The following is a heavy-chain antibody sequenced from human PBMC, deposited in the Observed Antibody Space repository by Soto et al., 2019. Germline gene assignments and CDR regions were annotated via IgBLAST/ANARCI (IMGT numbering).Heavy chain of an antibody. Sequence: QVQLQESGPGLVKTSQTLSLTCTVSGGSISSGGYYWSWIRQHPGKGLEWIGYIYYSGSTYYNPSLKSRVTISVDTSKNQFSLKLSSVTAADTAVYYCARDAGNVYGDRFYGMDVWGQGTTVTVSS. D-gene: IGHD4-17*01. J-gene: IGHJ6*02. CDR3: ARDAGNVYGDRFYGMDV. CDR1: GGSISSGGYY. V-gene: IGHV4-31*03. CDR2: IYYSGST.